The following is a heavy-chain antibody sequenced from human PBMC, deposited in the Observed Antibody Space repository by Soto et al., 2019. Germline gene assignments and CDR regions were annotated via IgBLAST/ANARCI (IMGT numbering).Heavy chain of an antibody. CDR2: IIPIFGTA. Sequence: QVQLVQSGAEVKKPGSSVKVSCKASGGTFSSYAISSVRQAPGQGLEWMGGIIPIFGTANYAQKFQGRVTITADKSTRTAYMELSSLRSEDTAVYYCARVPSSPSYYYYCMDVWGQGTTVTVAS. V-gene: IGHV1-69*06. CDR3: ARVPSSPSYYYYCMDV. CDR1: GGTFSSYA. J-gene: IGHJ6*02. D-gene: IGHD6-13*01.